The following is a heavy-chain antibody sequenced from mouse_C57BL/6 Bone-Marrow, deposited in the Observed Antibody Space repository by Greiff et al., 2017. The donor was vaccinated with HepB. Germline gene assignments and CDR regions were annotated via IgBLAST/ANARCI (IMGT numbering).Heavy chain of an antibody. J-gene: IGHJ1*03. V-gene: IGHV1-64*01. CDR2: IHPNSGST. D-gene: IGHD1-1*01. CDR3: ARSYYYGRWYFDV. Sequence: QVQLQQPGAELVKPGASVKLSCKASGYTFTSYWMHWVKQRPGQGLEWIGMIHPNSGSTNYNEKFKSKATLTVDKSSSTAYMQLSSLTSEDSAVYDCARSYYYGRWYFDVWGTGTTVTVAS. CDR1: GYTFTSYW.